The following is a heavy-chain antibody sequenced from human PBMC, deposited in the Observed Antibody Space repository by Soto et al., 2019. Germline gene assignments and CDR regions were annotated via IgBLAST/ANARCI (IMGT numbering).Heavy chain of an antibody. CDR2: INHSGSK. D-gene: IGHD1-7*01. CDR1: GGSFSGYY. Sequence: SETLSLTCAVYGGSFSGYYWSWIRQPPGKGLEWIGEINHSGSKYYNPSLKSRVTISGDTSKNQFSLKLSSVTAADTGTYFCARALREELPIYYFDSWGQGTLVTVSS. J-gene: IGHJ4*02. CDR3: ARALREELPIYYFDS. V-gene: IGHV4-34*01.